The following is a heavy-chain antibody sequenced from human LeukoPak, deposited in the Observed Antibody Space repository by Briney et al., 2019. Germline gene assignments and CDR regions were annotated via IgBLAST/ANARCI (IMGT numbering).Heavy chain of an antibody. Sequence: PGGSLRLSCAASGFTLSSYEMSWVRQAPGKGLEWVSYIATGGSAIYYADSVKGRFTISRDNAKNSLYLQMNSLRAEDMAVYYCVRGGYCSSTICYWYNAFDMWGQGTMVTVSS. V-gene: IGHV3-48*03. J-gene: IGHJ3*02. D-gene: IGHD2-2*01. CDR2: IATGGSAI. CDR1: GFTLSSYE. CDR3: VRGGYCSSTICYWYNAFDM.